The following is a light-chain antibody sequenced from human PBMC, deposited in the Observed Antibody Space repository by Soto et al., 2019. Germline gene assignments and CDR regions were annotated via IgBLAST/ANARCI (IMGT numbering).Light chain of an antibody. CDR1: QGISSY. Sequence: AIRMTQSPSSLSASTGDRVTITCRASQGISSYLAWYQQKPGKAPKLLIYAASTLQSGVPSRFSGSGSGTDFTLTISCLQSEDFATYYCQQYYSPLFTSGPGTKVDIK. CDR3: QQYYSPLFT. J-gene: IGKJ3*01. CDR2: AAS. V-gene: IGKV1-8*01.